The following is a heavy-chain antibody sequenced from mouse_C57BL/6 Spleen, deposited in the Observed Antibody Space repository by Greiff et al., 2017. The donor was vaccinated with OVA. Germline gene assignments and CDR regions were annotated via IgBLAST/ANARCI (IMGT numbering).Heavy chain of an antibody. V-gene: IGHV2-2*01. CDR2: IWSGGST. CDR1: GFSLTSYG. Sequence: QVQLQQSGPGLVQPSQSLSITCTVSGFSLTSYGVHWVRQSPGKGLEWLGVIWSGGSTDYNAAFISRLSISKDNSKSQVFFKMNSLQADDTAIYYCASSSYYGNSWFAYWGQGTLVTVSA. CDR3: ASSSYYGNSWFAY. D-gene: IGHD2-10*01. J-gene: IGHJ3*01.